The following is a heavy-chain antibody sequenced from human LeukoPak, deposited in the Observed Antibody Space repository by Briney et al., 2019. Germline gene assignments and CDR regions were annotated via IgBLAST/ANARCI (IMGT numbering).Heavy chain of an antibody. CDR3: ASHQYGYCSGGSCYVGAFDI. CDR2: IYYSGST. CDR1: VGSISSYY. J-gene: IGHJ3*02. V-gene: IGHV4-59*08. Sequence: PSVTLSLTCTVSVGSISSYYWSWIRQPPGKGLEGLGYIYYSGSTNYNPSLKIRVTISVDTSKNQFSLKLSSVTAADTAVCYCASHQYGYCSGGSCYVGAFDIWGQGTMVTVSS. D-gene: IGHD2-15*01.